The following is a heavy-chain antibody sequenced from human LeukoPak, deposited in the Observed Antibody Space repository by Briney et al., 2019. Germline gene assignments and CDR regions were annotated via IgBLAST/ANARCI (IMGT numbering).Heavy chain of an antibody. D-gene: IGHD2-2*01. V-gene: IGHV1-24*01. CDR1: GYTLTELS. CDR3: PTVASTSPWYYGMDV. J-gene: IGHJ6*02. CDR2: FDPEDGET. Sequence: ASVKVSFKVSGYTLTELSMHWVRQAPGKGLEWMGGFDPEDGETIYAQKFQGRVTMTEDTSTDIAYMELSSLRSEDTAVYYCPTVASTSPWYYGMDVWGQGTTVTVSS.